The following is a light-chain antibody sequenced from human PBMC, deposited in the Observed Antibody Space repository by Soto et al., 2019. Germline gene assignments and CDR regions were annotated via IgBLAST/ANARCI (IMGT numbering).Light chain of an antibody. CDR3: SSYTSSNTLV. Sequence: QSALTQPPSVSGSPGQSVTISCTGTSSDVGSYDRVSWYQQPPGTAPKLMIYEVNNRPSGVPDRFSGSKSGNTATLTISGLQAEDEDDYYCSSYTSSNTLVFGTGTKLTVL. CDR1: SSDVGSYDR. V-gene: IGLV2-18*02. J-gene: IGLJ1*01. CDR2: EVN.